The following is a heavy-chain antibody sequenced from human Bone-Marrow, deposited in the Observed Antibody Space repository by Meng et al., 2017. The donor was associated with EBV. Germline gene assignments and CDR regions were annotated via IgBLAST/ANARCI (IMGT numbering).Heavy chain of an antibody. D-gene: IGHD1/OR15-1a*01. V-gene: IGHV4-30-2*01. CDR1: GGSISSGGYS. CDR3: ARDMRGGTTWFDP. J-gene: IGHJ5*02. Sequence: PPESRSGLVTPSHTLSLTCAGSGGSISSGGYSWSWIRQPPGKGLEWIGYIYHSGSTYYNPSLKSRVTISVDRSKNQFSLKLSSVTAADTAVYYCARDMRGGTTWFDPWGQGTLVTVSS. CDR2: IYHSGST.